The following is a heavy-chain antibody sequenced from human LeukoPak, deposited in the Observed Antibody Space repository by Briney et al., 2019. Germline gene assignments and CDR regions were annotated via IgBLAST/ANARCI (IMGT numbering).Heavy chain of an antibody. CDR2: INPNSGGT. Sequence: GASMKVSCKASGYTFTGYYMHWVRQAPGQGPEWMGWINPNSGGTNYAQKFQGRVTMTRDTSISTAYMELSRLRSDDTAVYYCARYHGGNANFDYWGQGTLVTVSS. CDR1: GYTFTGYY. V-gene: IGHV1-2*02. CDR3: ARYHGGNANFDY. J-gene: IGHJ4*02. D-gene: IGHD4-23*01.